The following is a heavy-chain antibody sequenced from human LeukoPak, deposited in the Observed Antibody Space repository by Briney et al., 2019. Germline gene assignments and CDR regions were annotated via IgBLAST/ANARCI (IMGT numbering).Heavy chain of an antibody. J-gene: IGHJ4*02. CDR2: ISGRDDST. CDR1: GFTFSSYA. D-gene: IGHD3-10*01. Sequence: GGSLRLSCAASGFTFSSYAMSWVRQAPGKGLEWVSAISGRDDSTYYADSVKGRFTISRDNSKNTLYLQMNSLRAEDTAVYYCAKHGFGVFEGYWGQGTLVTVSS. V-gene: IGHV3-23*01. CDR3: AKHGFGVFEGY.